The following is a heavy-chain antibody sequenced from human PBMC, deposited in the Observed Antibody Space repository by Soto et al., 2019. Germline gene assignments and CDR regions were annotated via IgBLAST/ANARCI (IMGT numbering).Heavy chain of an antibody. CDR3: ASGYGGNSGKY. D-gene: IGHD4-17*01. Sequence: QLQLQESGPGLVKPSETLSLTCTVSGGSISSNNYYWGWIRQPPGKGLEWIGCIDYSGRTYYNPSLNSRVTISVDTAKNQFSLKLNSVTAADTGVHYCASGYGGNSGKYWGQGTLVTVSS. CDR1: GGSISSNNYY. CDR2: IDYSGRT. J-gene: IGHJ4*02. V-gene: IGHV4-39*01.